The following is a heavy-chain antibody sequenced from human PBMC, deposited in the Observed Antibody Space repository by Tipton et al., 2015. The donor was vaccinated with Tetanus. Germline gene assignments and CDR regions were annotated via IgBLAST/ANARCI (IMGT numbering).Heavy chain of an antibody. V-gene: IGHV4-61*01. J-gene: IGHJ6*02. CDR3: ARVKGTYNHYGLDV. CDR2: VSYSGRT. D-gene: IGHD3-10*01. Sequence: TLSLTCTVSGGSVRSGSYSWNWIRQPPGKGLEWLAYVSYSGRTNSNYSLKSRITVSQDRSKNQISLRLRSVTAADTAVYYCARVKGTYNHYGLDVWGQGTTVTVAS. CDR1: GGSVRSGSYS.